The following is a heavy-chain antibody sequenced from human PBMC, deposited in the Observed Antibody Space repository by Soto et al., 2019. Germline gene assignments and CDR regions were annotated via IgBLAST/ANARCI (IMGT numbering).Heavy chain of an antibody. J-gene: IGHJ4*02. CDR2: ISGSGGST. CDR3: AKDASTYYYGSGSSTFDY. CDR1: GFTFSSYA. D-gene: IGHD3-10*01. Sequence: EVQLLESGGGLVQPGGSLRLSCAASGFTFSSYAMSWVRQAPGKGLEWVSAISGSGGSTYYADSVKGRFTISRDNSKNTLYLQMNSLRAEDTAVYYCAKDASTYYYGSGSSTFDYWGQGTLVTVSS. V-gene: IGHV3-23*01.